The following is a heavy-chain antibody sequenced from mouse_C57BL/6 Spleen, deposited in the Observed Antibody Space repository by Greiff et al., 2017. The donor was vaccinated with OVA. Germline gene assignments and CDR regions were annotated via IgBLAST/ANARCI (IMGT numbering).Heavy chain of an antibody. CDR1: GYAFSSSW. Sequence: VKLVESGPELVKPGASVKISCKASGYAFSSSWMNWVKQRPGKGLEWIGRIYPGDGDTNYNGKFKGKATLTADKSSSTAYMQLSSLTSEDSAVYFWAREGVELRPGAYWGQGTLVTVSA. CDR3: AREGVELRPGAY. V-gene: IGHV1-82*01. J-gene: IGHJ3*01. D-gene: IGHD1-1*01. CDR2: IYPGDGDT.